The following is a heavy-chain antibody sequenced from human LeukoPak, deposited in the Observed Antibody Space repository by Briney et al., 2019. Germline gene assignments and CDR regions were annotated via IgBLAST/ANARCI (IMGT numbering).Heavy chain of an antibody. V-gene: IGHV4-59*01. CDR3: ARSYYDSSGYFTSSFDY. J-gene: IGHJ4*02. Sequence: SETLSLTCTVSGDSINSDYWNWLRQPPGKGLEWIGYIYHTGSTNYNPSLRSRVTISVDTSKNQFSLKLSSVTAADTAMYYCARSYYDSSGYFTSSFDYWGQGTLVTVSS. CDR2: IYHTGST. CDR1: GDSINSDY. D-gene: IGHD3-22*01.